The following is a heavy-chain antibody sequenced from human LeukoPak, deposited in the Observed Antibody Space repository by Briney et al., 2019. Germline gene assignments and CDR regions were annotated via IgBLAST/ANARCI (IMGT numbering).Heavy chain of an antibody. CDR1: GGSISSYY. D-gene: IGHD3-22*01. CDR3: ARQYYYDSSGSPNAFDI. V-gene: IGHV4-59*08. CDR2: IYYSGST. J-gene: IGHJ3*02. Sequence: PSETLSLTCTVSGGSISSYYWSWIRQPPGKGLEWIGYIYYSGSTNYNPSLKSRVTISVDTSKNQFSLKLSSVTAADTAVYYCARQYYYDSSGSPNAFDIWGQGTMVTVSS.